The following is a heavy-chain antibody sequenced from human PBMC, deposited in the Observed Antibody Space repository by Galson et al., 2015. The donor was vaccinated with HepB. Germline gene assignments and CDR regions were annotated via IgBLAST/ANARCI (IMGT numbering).Heavy chain of an antibody. V-gene: IGHV4-39*01. CDR3: ARLYSRCWVGVGYFDY. J-gene: IGHJ4*02. D-gene: IGHD6-13*01. CDR2: IYYSGST. Sequence: ETLSLTCTVSGGSISSSSYYWGWIRQPPGKGLEWIGSIYYSGSTYYNPSLKSRVTISVDTSKNQFSLKLSSVTAADTAVYYCARLYSRCWVGVGYFDYWGQGTLVTVSS. CDR1: GGSISSSSYY.